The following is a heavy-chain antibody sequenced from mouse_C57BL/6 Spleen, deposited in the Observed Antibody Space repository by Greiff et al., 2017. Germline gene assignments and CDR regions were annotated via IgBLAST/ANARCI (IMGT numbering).Heavy chain of an antibody. J-gene: IGHJ3*01. V-gene: IGHV5-9*01. Sequence: DVQLQESGGGLVKPGGSLKLSCAASGFTFSSYTMSWVRQTPEKRLEWVATISGGGGNTYYPDSVKGRFTISRDNAKNTLYLQMSSLRSEDTALYYCARQNWDAFAYWGQGTLVTVSA. D-gene: IGHD4-1*01. CDR2: ISGGGGNT. CDR1: GFTFSSYT. CDR3: ARQNWDAFAY.